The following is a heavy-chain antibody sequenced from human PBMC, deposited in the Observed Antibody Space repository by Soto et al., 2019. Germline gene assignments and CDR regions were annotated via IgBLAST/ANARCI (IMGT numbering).Heavy chain of an antibody. CDR2: IIPIFGTA. CDR3: ARGLYYYDSSGYYPFDY. J-gene: IGHJ4*02. CDR1: GGTFSSYA. D-gene: IGHD3-22*01. V-gene: IGHV1-69*13. Sequence: GASVKVSCKASGGTFSSYAISWVRQAPGQGLEWMGGIIPIFGTANYAQKFQGRVTITADESASTAYMELSSLRSEDTAVYYCARGLYYYDSSGYYPFDYWGQGTLVTVSS.